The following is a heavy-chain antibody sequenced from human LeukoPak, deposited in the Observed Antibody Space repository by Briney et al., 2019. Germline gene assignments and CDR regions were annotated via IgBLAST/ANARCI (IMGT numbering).Heavy chain of an antibody. J-gene: IGHJ4*02. CDR3: AKEEGRLITVADPFDY. V-gene: IGHV3-30*02. D-gene: IGHD6-19*01. CDR1: GFTFSSYG. CDR2: IRYDGSHK. Sequence: GGSLRLSCAASGFTFSSYGMHWVRQAPGKGLEWVAFIRYDGSHKYYADSLKGRFTISRDNSKNTMYLRMNSLRDEDTAVYYCAKEEGRLITVADPFDYWGQGTLVTVSS.